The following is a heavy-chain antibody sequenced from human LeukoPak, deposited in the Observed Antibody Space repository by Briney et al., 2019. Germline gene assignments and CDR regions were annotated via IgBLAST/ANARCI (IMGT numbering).Heavy chain of an antibody. CDR3: ARPSGSYDPYAAFDI. V-gene: IGHV1-69*13. CDR2: IIPIFGTA. Sequence: GPSVKVSCTASVGTFTSYAISWVRQAPGQGLEWMGGIIPIFGTANYAQKFQGRVTITADESTSTAYMELSSLRSEDTAVYYCARPSGSYDPYAAFDIWGLGTMVTVSS. CDR1: VGTFTSYA. J-gene: IGHJ3*02. D-gene: IGHD1-26*01.